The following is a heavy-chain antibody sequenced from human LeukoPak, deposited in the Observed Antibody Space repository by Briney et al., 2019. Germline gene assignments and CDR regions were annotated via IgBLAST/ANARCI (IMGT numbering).Heavy chain of an antibody. Sequence: GGSLRLSCAASGFTFSSYSMNWVRQAPGKGLEWVSSISSSSSYIYYADSVKGRFTISRDNAKNSLYLQMNSLRAEDTAVYYCARDQLNSGSHYGDYWGQGTLVTVSS. CDR3: ARDQLNSGSHYGDY. CDR2: ISSSSSYI. D-gene: IGHD1-26*01. J-gene: IGHJ4*02. CDR1: GFTFSSYS. V-gene: IGHV3-21*01.